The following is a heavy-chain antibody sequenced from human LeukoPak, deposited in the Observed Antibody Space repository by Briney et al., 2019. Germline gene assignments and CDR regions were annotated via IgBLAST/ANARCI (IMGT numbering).Heavy chain of an antibody. CDR1: GGSISSGGYY. CDR3: ARARYSSSWLIDY. CDR2: IYYSGST. V-gene: IGHV4-31*03. D-gene: IGHD6-13*01. J-gene: IGHJ4*02. Sequence: SETLSLTCTVSGGSISSGGYYWSWIRQHPGKGLEWIGYIYYSGSTYYNPSLKSRVTISVDTSKNQFSLKLSSVTAADTAVYYCARARYSSSWLIDYWGQGTLVTVSS.